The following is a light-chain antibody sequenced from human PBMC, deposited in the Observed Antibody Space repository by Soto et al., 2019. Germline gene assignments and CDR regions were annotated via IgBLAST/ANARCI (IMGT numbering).Light chain of an antibody. J-gene: IGKJ1*01. V-gene: IGKV3-15*01. CDR3: QQYNNCPPWT. Sequence: EIVMTQSPATLSVSPGERVTLSCRASQSVSSNSARYQQKPGQPPRLLIYGASTRVTDIPARFSGSGSGTEFTLTISSLQSEDFAVYYCQQYNNCPPWTFGQGTKVEIK. CDR2: GAS. CDR1: QSVSSN.